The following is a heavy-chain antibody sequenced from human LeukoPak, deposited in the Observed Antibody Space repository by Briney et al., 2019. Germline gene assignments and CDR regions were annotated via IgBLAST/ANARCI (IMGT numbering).Heavy chain of an antibody. CDR1: GFTFSSYG. CDR3: AREGVRDAFDI. Sequence: GGSLRLSCAASGFTFSSYGMHWVRQAPGKGLERVAVIWYDGSNKYYADSVKGRFTISRDNSKNTLYLQMNSLRAEDTAVYYCAREGVRDAFDIWGQGTMVTVSS. CDR2: IWYDGSNK. V-gene: IGHV3-33*01. D-gene: IGHD2-8*01. J-gene: IGHJ3*02.